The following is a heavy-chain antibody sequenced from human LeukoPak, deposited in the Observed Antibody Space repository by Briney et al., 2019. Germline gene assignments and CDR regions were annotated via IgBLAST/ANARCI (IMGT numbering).Heavy chain of an antibody. V-gene: IGHV3-74*01. CDR2: ISSDGSST. CDR3: ARDRGRYNWNDGSYYYYMDV. CDR1: GFTFSSYW. Sequence: GGSLRLSCAASGFTFSSYWMHWVRQAPGKGLVWVSRISSDGSSTSYADSVKGRFTIFRDNAKNTLYLQMNSLRAEDTAVYYCARDRGRYNWNDGSYYYYMDVWGKGTTVTVSS. J-gene: IGHJ6*03. D-gene: IGHD1-20*01.